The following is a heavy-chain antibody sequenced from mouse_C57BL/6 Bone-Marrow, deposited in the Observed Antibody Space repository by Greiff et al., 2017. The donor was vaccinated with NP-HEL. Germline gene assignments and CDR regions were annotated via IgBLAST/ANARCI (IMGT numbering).Heavy chain of an antibody. CDR1: GYSITSGYY. J-gene: IGHJ2*01. CDR2: ISYDGSN. CDR3: ARDGRDDY. Sequence: DVKLVESGPGLVKPSQSLSLTCSVTGYSITSGYYWNWIRQFPGNKLEWMGYISYDGSNNYNPSLKNRISITRDTSKNQFFLKLNSVTTEDTATYYCARDGRDDYWGQGTTLTVSS. V-gene: IGHV3-6*01.